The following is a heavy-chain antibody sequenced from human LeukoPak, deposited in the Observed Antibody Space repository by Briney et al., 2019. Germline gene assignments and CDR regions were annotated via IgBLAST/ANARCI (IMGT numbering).Heavy chain of an antibody. CDR2: ISSNGGST. CDR1: GFTFSSYG. CDR3: VKQSGYRGYDFFDY. Sequence: PGGSLRLSCAASGFTFSSYGMHWVRQAPGKGLEYVSAISSNGGSTYYANSVKGRFTISRDNSKNMLYLQMNSLRAEDTAVYYCVKQSGYRGYDFFDYWGQEALVTVSS. V-gene: IGHV3-64*01. D-gene: IGHD5-12*01. J-gene: IGHJ4*02.